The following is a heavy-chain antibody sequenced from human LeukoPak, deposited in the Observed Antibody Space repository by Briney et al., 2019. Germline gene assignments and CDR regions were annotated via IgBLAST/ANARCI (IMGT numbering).Heavy chain of an antibody. J-gene: IGHJ2*01. CDR2: IKQDGSEK. CDR1: GFTFSSYW. V-gene: IGHV3-7*01. CDR3: ARDVRYDSSGYYVWYFDL. D-gene: IGHD3-22*01. Sequence: TAGSLTLSCAASGFTFSSYWMSWVRQAPGKGLEWVANIKQDGSEKYYVDSVKGRFTISRDNAKNSLYLQMNSLRAEDTAVYYCARDVRYDSSGYYVWYFDLWGRGTLVTVSS.